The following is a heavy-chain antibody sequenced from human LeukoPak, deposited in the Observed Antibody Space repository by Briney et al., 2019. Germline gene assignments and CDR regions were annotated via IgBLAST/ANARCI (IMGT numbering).Heavy chain of an antibody. V-gene: IGHV3-7*05. J-gene: IGHJ4*02. D-gene: IGHD1-14*01. CDR3: ARDHTEPGVILDY. Sequence: GGSLRLSCAASGFTFSRHWMNWVRQAPGKGLEWVANINQDGSEKYYVDSVKGRFTISRDNAKNSLYLQVSSLRVEDTAVYYCARDHTEPGVILDYWGQGALVTVSS. CDR1: GFTFSRHW. CDR2: INQDGSEK.